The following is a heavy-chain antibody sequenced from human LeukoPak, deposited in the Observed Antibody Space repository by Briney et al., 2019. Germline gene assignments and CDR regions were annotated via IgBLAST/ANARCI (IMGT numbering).Heavy chain of an antibody. J-gene: IGHJ6*03. V-gene: IGHV1-2*06. CDR2: INPNSGGT. CDR1: GYTFTGYY. CDR3: ARNGDPPTYYYMDV. Sequence: ASVKVSCKASGYTFTGYYMHWVRQAPGQGLEWMGRINPNSGGTNYAQKFQGRVTMTRDTSISTAYMELSRLRSDGAAVYYCARNGDPPTYYYMDVWGKGTTVTVSS. D-gene: IGHD4-17*01.